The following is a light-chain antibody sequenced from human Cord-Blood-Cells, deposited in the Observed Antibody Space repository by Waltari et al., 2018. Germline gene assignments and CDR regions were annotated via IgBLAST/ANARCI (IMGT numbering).Light chain of an antibody. V-gene: IGLV2-14*01. Sequence: QSALTQPASVSGSPGQSITISCTGTSRDVGGYTYVSWYQQHPGKAPELLIYDVSNRPSGVSNRFSGSKSGNTASLTISGLQAEDEADYYCSSYTSSSTLVFGGGTKLTVL. CDR3: SSYTSSSTLV. CDR1: SRDVGGYTY. J-gene: IGLJ2*01. CDR2: DVS.